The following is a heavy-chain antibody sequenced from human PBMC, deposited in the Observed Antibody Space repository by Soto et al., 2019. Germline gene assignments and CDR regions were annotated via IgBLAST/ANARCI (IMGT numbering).Heavy chain of an antibody. J-gene: IGHJ6*02. CDR1: GGTFSSYA. Sequence: PSVKVSCKASGGTFSSYAISWVRQAPGQGLEWMGGIIPIFGTANYAQKIQGRVTITADESTSTAYMELSSLRSEDTAVYYCSIVLRFLEWLSQDYYYYGMDVWGQGTTVTVS. V-gene: IGHV1-69*13. CDR3: SIVLRFLEWLSQDYYYYGMDV. CDR2: IIPIFGTA. D-gene: IGHD3-3*01.